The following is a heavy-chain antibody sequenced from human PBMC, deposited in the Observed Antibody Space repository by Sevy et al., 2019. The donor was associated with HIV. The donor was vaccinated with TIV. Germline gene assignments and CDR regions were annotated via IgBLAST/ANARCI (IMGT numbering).Heavy chain of an antibody. CDR1: GFTFNTYD. V-gene: IGHV3-30*03. CDR3: ARYDLVGAMIGAFDI. J-gene: IGHJ3*02. CDR2: ISYDGSNK. Sequence: GGSLRLSCAASGFTFNTYDMHWVRQAPGKGLEWVALISYDGSNKYYADSVKGRFTMSRDNSKNTLYLQMNSLRAEDTAVYYCARYDLVGAMIGAFDIWGQGTMVTVSS. D-gene: IGHD1-26*01.